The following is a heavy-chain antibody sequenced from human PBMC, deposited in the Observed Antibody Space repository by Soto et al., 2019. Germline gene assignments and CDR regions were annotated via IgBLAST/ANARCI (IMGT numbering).Heavy chain of an antibody. V-gene: IGHV4-34*01. Sequence: SETLSLTCAVYGGSFSGYYWSWIRQPPGKGLEWIGEINHSGSTNYNPSLKSRVTISVDTSKNQFSLKLSSVTAADTAVYYCARASAAAPLYYFDYWGQGTLVTVSS. CDR3: ARASAAAPLYYFDY. CDR2: INHSGST. CDR1: GGSFSGYY. D-gene: IGHD6-13*01. J-gene: IGHJ4*02.